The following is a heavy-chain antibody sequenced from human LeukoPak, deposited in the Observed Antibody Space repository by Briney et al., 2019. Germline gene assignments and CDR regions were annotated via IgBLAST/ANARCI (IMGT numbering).Heavy chain of an antibody. Sequence: GGSLRLSCAASGFTFDDYAMHWVRQALGKGLEWVSGISWNSGSIGYADSVKGRFTISRDNAKNSLYLQMNSLTAGDTAVYYCAKDGTTTVTFDYWGQGTLVTVSS. CDR1: GFTFDDYA. D-gene: IGHD4-11*01. J-gene: IGHJ4*02. CDR3: AKDGTTTVTFDY. CDR2: ISWNSGSI. V-gene: IGHV3-9*01.